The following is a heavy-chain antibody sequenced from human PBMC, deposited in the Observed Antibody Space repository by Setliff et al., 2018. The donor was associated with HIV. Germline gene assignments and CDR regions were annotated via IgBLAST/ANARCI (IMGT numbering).Heavy chain of an antibody. CDR2: ISGYNGNT. V-gene: IGHV1-18*04. Sequence: ASVKVSCKASGYTFINFGITWVRQAPGQGLEWVGYISGYNGNTKYVQNVQGRVTMTTDTSTSTAYMELRSLRYDDTAVYYCARDPRSGYDSDTAMVTVYYYYMDVWGKGTTVTVSS. D-gene: IGHD5-18*01. CDR1: GYTFINFG. J-gene: IGHJ6*03. CDR3: ARDPRSGYDSDTAMVTVYYYYMDV.